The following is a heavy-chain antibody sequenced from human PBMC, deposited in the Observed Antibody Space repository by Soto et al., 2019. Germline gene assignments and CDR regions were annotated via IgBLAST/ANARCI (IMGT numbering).Heavy chain of an antibody. CDR3: AKLGGWLVFPGEYFQH. Sequence: PGGSLRLSCAASGFTFSSYAMSWVRQAPGKGLEWVSAISGSGGSTYYADSVKGRFTISRDNSKNTLYLQMNSLRAEDTAVYYCAKLGGWLVFPGEYFQHWGQGTLVTVSS. V-gene: IGHV3-23*01. J-gene: IGHJ1*01. CDR1: GFTFSSYA. CDR2: ISGSGGST. D-gene: IGHD6-19*01.